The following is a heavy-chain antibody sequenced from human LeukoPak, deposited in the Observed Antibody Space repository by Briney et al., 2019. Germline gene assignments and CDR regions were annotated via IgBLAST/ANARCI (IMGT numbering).Heavy chain of an antibody. V-gene: IGHV1-8*03. Sequence: GASVKVSCKASGYTFTSYDINWVRQATGQGLEWMGWMNPNSGNIGYAQKFQGRVTITRNTSISTAYMELSSLRSEDTAVYYCARGRNWGDLARAINYYYYYMDVWGKGTTVTVSS. CDR1: GYTFTSYD. CDR2: MNPNSGNI. CDR3: ARGRNWGDLARAINYYYYYMDV. J-gene: IGHJ6*03. D-gene: IGHD3-16*01.